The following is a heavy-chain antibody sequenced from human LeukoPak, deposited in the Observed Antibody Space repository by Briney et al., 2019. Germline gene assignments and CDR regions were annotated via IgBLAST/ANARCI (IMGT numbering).Heavy chain of an antibody. D-gene: IGHD6-13*01. V-gene: IGHV3-30*03. CDR3: ARYSSSWYGYYFDY. CDR1: GFTFSSYG. CDR2: ISYDGSNK. Sequence: TGGSLRLSCAASGFTFSSYGMHWVRQAPGKGLEWVAVISYDGSNKYYADSVKGRFTISRDNSKNTLYLQMNSLRAEDTAVYYCARYSSSWYGYYFDYWGQGTLVTVSS. J-gene: IGHJ4*02.